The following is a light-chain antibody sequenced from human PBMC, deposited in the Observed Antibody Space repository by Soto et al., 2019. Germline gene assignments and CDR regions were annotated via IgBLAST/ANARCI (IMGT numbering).Light chain of an antibody. V-gene: IGKV3-15*01. J-gene: IGKJ1*01. CDR2: GAS. CDR3: QHYNSWPRA. Sequence: EMVMTQSPATLSVSPGERATLSCRASQSVSSNLAWYQQKPGQAPRLLIYGASTRATGVPARFSGSASGTEFTLTISSLQSEDFAVYHCQHYNSWPRAFGQGTKVESK. CDR1: QSVSSN.